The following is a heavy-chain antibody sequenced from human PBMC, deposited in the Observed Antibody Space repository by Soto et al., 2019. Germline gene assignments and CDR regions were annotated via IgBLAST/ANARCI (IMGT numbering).Heavy chain of an antibody. Sequence: QVQLQQWGAGLLKPSETLSLTCAVYGGSFSGYYWSWIRQPPGKGLEWIGEINHSGSTNYNPSLKSRVTISVDTSKNQFSLKLSSVTAADTAVYYCARDGSYSGSYPFDYWGQGTLVTVSS. CDR2: INHSGST. CDR3: ARDGSYSGSYPFDY. V-gene: IGHV4-34*01. D-gene: IGHD1-26*01. J-gene: IGHJ4*02. CDR1: GGSFSGYY.